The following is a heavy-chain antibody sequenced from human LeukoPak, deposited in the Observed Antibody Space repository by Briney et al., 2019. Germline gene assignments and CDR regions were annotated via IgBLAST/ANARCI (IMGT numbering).Heavy chain of an antibody. CDR2: ISGSGGST. J-gene: IGHJ4*02. D-gene: IGHD6-19*01. CDR1: GFTFSSYA. V-gene: IGHV3-23*01. Sequence: PGGSLRLSCTASGFTFSSYAMSWVRQAPGKGLEWVSLISGSGGSTYYADSVKGRFTISRDNSKNTPYLQMNSLRGEDTAVYYCAKDFYSSGKSIDYWGQGTLVTVSS. CDR3: AKDFYSSGKSIDY.